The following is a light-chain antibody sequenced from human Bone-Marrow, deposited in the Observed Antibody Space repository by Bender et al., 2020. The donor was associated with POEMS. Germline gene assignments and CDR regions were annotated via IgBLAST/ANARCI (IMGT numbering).Light chain of an antibody. V-gene: IGLV2-14*01. CDR3: CSYAGSSSWV. J-gene: IGLJ3*02. CDR1: SSDIGCYNY. CDR2: EVS. Sequence: QSALTQPASVSGSPGQSITISCTGTSSDIGCYNYVSWYQQHPGKAPKLMIYEVSNRPCGVSNRFSGSKSGNTASLTISGLQAEDEADYYCCSYAGSSSWVFGRGTKLTVL.